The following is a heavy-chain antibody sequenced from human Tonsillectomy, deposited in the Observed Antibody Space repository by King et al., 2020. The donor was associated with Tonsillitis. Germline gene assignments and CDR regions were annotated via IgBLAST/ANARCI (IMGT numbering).Heavy chain of an antibody. V-gene: IGHV4-34*01. J-gene: IGHJ2*01. CDR1: GGSFSGYY. CDR3: ASIPPRTGYGAHRGPDL. CDR2: INHSGST. D-gene: IGHD4-17*01. Sequence: VQLQQWGAGLLKPSETLSLTCAVYGGSFSGYYWSWIRQPPGKGLEWIGEINHSGSTNYNPSLKSRVTISVDTSKNQFSLKLSSVTAADTAVYYCASIPPRTGYGAHRGPDLWGRGTLVTVSS.